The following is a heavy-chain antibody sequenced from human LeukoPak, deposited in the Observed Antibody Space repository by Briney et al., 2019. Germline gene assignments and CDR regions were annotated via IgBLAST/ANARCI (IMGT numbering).Heavy chain of an antibody. CDR3: ARRFIDSSGEYYQFYMDV. V-gene: IGHV4-39*07. J-gene: IGHJ6*03. Sequence: SETLSLTCSVSGASISSSSSYWVWIRQPPGKGLEWIGSIYHTGSTYYIPSLKSRVTISVDTSKNQFSLKLRSVTAADTAVYYCARRFIDSSGEYYQFYMDVWGNGTTVTVSS. D-gene: IGHD3-22*01. CDR1: GASISSSSSY. CDR2: IYHTGST.